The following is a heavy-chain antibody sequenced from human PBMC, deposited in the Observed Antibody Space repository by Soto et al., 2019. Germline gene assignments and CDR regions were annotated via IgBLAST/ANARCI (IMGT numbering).Heavy chain of an antibody. D-gene: IGHD2-15*01. J-gene: IGHJ6*02. V-gene: IGHV1-2*02. CDR1: GYTFTGYY. Sequence: ASVKVSCKASGYTFTGYYMHWVRQAPGQGLEWMGWINPNSGGTNYAQKFQGRVTITADESTSTAYMELSSLRSEDTAVYYCASTGGCSGGSCYSLYYNYDMDVWGQGTTVTVSS. CDR3: ASTGGCSGGSCYSLYYNYDMDV. CDR2: INPNSGGT.